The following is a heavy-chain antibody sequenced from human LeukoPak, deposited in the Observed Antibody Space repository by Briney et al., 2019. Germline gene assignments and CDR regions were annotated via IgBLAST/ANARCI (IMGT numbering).Heavy chain of an antibody. CDR2: INPNSGGT. V-gene: IGHV1-2*02. J-gene: IGHJ4*02. D-gene: IGHD3-22*01. CDR1: GYTFTSYY. Sequence: GASVKVSCKASGYTFTSYYIHWVRQAPGQRLEWMGWINPNSGGTNTAQKFQGRVTMTRDTSLNTAYMELSRLRSDDTAVYYCARVNNYYDSSGYLYYFDNWGQGTLVTVSS. CDR3: ARVNNYYDSSGYLYYFDN.